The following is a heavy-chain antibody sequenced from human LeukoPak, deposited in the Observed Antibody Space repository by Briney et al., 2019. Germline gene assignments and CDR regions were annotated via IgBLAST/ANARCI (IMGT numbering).Heavy chain of an antibody. CDR3: ARETLGYCSSTSCYRRKRGYYFDY. CDR1: GGTFSSYA. J-gene: IGHJ4*02. Sequence: SVKVSCKASGGTFSSYAIGWVRQAPGQGLGWMGGIIPIFGTANYAQKFQGRVTITADESTSTAYMELSSLRSEDTAVYYCARETLGYCSSTSCYRRKRGYYFDYWGQGTLVTVSS. V-gene: IGHV1-69*13. D-gene: IGHD2-2*02. CDR2: IIPIFGTA.